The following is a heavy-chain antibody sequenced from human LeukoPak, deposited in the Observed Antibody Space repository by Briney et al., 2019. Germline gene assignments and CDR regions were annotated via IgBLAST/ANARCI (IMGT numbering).Heavy chain of an antibody. CDR2: IYYSGST. CDR3: ARVSYDTFGGVIGDY. CDR1: GGSISSSSHY. J-gene: IGHJ4*02. V-gene: IGHV4-31*03. D-gene: IGHD3-16*02. Sequence: SETLSLTCIVSGGSISSSSHYWGWIRQHPGKGLEWIGYIYYSGSTYYNPSLKSRVTISVDTSKNQFSLKLSSVTAADTAVYYCARVSYDTFGGVIGDYWGQGTLVTVSS.